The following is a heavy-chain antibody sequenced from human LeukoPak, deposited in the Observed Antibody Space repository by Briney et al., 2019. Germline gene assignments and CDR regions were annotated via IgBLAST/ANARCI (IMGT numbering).Heavy chain of an antibody. Sequence: GGSLRLSCAASGFSFSTYAMTWVRQAPGKGLEWVSAIRDSGGSTYYADSVKGRFTISRDNSKSTLFLQTNSLRVEDTAIYYCAKRTDNWNIGGPFDYWGQGTLVTVSS. CDR2: IRDSGGST. CDR3: AKRTDNWNIGGPFDY. D-gene: IGHD1-20*01. CDR1: GFSFSTYA. J-gene: IGHJ4*02. V-gene: IGHV3-23*01.